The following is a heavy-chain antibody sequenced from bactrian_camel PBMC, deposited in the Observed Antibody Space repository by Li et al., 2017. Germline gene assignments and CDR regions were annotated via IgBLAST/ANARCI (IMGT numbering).Heavy chain of an antibody. CDR1: TYILEQYG. CDR2: IDTSDFA. CDR3: AATPFVCPTTVRDRAADFNY. J-gene: IGHJ4*01. V-gene: IGHV3S63*01. D-gene: IGHD3*01. Sequence: HVQLVESGGGSVQAGGSLKLTCAGSTYILEQYGMGWFRQAPGKDREGIASIDTSDFATYADSVKGRFTISKDNNKYVLRLQMNNLKREDTAMYYCAATPFVCPTTVRDRAADFNYWGQGTQVTVS.